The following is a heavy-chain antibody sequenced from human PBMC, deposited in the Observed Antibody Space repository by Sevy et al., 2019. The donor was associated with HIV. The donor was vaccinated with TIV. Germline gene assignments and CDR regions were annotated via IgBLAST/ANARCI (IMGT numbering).Heavy chain of an antibody. Sequence: LSLTCGASGFSFSTYNMNWVRQAPGKGLEWVSYITRSDSARDYADSVKGRFIISRDNAKNSLFLQMNSLRVEDTAVYYCVRTVSGSYRYDDYWGQGTLVTVSS. CDR3: VRTVSGSYRYDDY. CDR2: ITRSDSAR. J-gene: IGHJ4*02. CDR1: GFSFSTYN. D-gene: IGHD3-16*02. V-gene: IGHV3-48*01.